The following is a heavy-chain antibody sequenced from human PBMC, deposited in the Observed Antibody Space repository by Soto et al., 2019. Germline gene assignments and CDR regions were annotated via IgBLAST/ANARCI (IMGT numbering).Heavy chain of an antibody. CDR2: INEDESEK. Sequence: EVQLVVTGGGLVQPGGSLRLSCVASGFTFRSYWMSWVRQAPGKGLEWVANINEDESEKNYVDSVKGRFTISRDNAKNSLYLQMNSLRAEDTAMYFCARGDFYSGDLWGQGTLVTVSP. J-gene: IGHJ5*02. CDR1: GFTFRSYW. D-gene: IGHD4-4*01. V-gene: IGHV3-7*05. CDR3: ARGDFYSGDL.